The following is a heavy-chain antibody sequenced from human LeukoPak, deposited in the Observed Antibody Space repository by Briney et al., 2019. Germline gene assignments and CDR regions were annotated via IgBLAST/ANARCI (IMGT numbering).Heavy chain of an antibody. D-gene: IGHD6-19*01. CDR1: GGSISSSSYY. CDR3: ASSAGFRGWYGYFDY. J-gene: IGHJ4*02. V-gene: IGHV4-39*07. CDR2: INHSGST. Sequence: SETLSLTCTVSGGSISSSSYYWSWIRQPPGKGLEWIGEINHSGSTNYNPSLKSRVTISVDTSKNQFSLKLSSVTAADTAVYYCASSAGFRGWYGYFDYWGQGTLVTVSS.